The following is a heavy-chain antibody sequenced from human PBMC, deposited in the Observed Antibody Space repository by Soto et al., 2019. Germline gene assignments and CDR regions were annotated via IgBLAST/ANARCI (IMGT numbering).Heavy chain of an antibody. Sequence: EVQLMESGGGLVQPGGSLRLSCAASGFTFSSYAMSWVRQAPGKGLEWVSVITGSGSTTYYADYVKGRFTISRDNSKNTLYLQMNSLRAEDTAVYYCARRGGALGYWGQGTLVTVSS. CDR3: ARRGGALGY. D-gene: IGHD3-16*01. J-gene: IGHJ4*02. V-gene: IGHV3-23*01. CDR1: GFTFSSYA. CDR2: ITGSGSTT.